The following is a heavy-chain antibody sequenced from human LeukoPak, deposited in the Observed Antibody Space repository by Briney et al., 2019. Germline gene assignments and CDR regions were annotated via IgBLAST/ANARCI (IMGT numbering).Heavy chain of an antibody. CDR2: INPNSGGT. J-gene: IGHJ4*02. CDR3: ARGYNSSWLDY. CDR1: GYTFTAFY. Sequence: ASVKVSCKASGYTFTAFYMHWVRQAPGQGLEWMGRINPNSGGTKYAQKFQGRVTMTTDTSINTAYLELSRLRSDDTAVYYCARGYNSSWLDYWGQGTLVTVSS. V-gene: IGHV1-2*06. D-gene: IGHD6-13*01.